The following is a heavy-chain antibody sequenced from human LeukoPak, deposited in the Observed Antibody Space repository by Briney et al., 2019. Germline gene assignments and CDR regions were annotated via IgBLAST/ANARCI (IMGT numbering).Heavy chain of an antibody. V-gene: IGHV3-9*01. J-gene: IGHJ3*02. CDR1: GFTFDDYA. Sequence: GRSLRLSCAASGFTFDDYAMHWVRQAPGKGLEWVSGISWNSGSIGYADSVKGRFTISRDNAKNSLYLQMDSLRAEDTALYYCAKDAMIVVVTGAFDIWGQGTMVTVSS. CDR3: AKDAMIVVVTGAFDI. D-gene: IGHD3-22*01. CDR2: ISWNSGSI.